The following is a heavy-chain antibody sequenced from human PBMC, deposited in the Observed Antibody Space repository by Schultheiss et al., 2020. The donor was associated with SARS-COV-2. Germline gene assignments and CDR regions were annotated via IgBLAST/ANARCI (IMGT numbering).Heavy chain of an antibody. Sequence: GESLKISCADSGFTFSNYWMHWVRQAPGKGLVWVSVIYSGGSTYYADSVKGRFTISRDESKNTLYLQMNRLRLEDTAVYYCARQAVVVLGWFDPWGQGTLVTVSS. CDR2: IYSGGST. D-gene: IGHD2-15*01. J-gene: IGHJ5*02. CDR3: ARQAVVVLGWFDP. V-gene: IGHV3-66*02. CDR1: GFTFSNYW.